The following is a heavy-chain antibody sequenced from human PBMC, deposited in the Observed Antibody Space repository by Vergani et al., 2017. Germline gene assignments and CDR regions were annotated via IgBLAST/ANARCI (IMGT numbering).Heavy chain of an antibody. J-gene: IGHJ5*02. CDR1: GITSAGYA. CDR2: ISWNSNSI. CDR3: AKDLGTSAGGGWFDP. D-gene: IGHD3-16*01. Sequence: EVQVEESGGGLVLPGRSLRLSCVVSGITSAGYAMHWVRQAPGKGLEWVSGISWNSNSIGYAASVKGRFTISRDKAKYSLYLQMNSLRAEDTALYYCAKDLGTSAGGGWFDPGGKGTLVTVSS. V-gene: IGHV3-9*02.